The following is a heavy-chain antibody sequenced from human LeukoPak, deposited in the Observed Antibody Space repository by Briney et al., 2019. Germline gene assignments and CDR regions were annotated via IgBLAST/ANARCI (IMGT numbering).Heavy chain of an antibody. J-gene: IGHJ4*02. CDR1: GGSFSGYY. CDR3: ARGRLVRGATYDY. D-gene: IGHD3-10*01. Sequence: PSETLSLTCAVYGGSFSGYYWSWIRQPPGKGLEWIGEINHSGSTNYNPSLKSRVTISVDTSKNQFSLKLSSVTAADRAVYYCARGRLVRGATYDYWGQGTLVTVSS. V-gene: IGHV4-34*01. CDR2: INHSGST.